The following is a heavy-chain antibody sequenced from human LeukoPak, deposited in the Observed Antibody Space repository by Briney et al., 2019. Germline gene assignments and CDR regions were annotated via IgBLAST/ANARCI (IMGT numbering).Heavy chain of an antibody. Sequence: QPGGSLRLSCAASGFTFSSYSMNWVRQAPGKGLEWVSYISSSSSTIYYADSVKGRFTISRDNAKNSLYLQMNSLRAEDTAVYYCAREAMVRDSDMDVWGQGTTVIVSS. D-gene: IGHD3-10*01. V-gene: IGHV3-48*04. CDR2: ISSSSSTI. CDR1: GFTFSSYS. CDR3: AREAMVRDSDMDV. J-gene: IGHJ6*02.